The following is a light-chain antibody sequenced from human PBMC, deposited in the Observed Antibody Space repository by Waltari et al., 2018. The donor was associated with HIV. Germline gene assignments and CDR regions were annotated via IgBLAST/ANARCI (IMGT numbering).Light chain of an antibody. J-gene: IGLJ3*02. Sequence: QSALTQPASVSGSPGQSITISFTGPSSYIGVYKYVSWYQQQPGKAPKPMISEVINRPSGVSNRFSGSKSGNTASLTISGLQDEDEADYYCSSYTTSSTWVFGGGTKLTVL. V-gene: IGLV2-14*01. CDR2: EVI. CDR1: SSYIGVYKY. CDR3: SSYTTSSTWV.